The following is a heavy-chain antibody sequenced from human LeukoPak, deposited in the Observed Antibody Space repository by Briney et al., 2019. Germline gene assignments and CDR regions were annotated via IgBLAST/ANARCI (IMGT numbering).Heavy chain of an antibody. CDR2: ISGSGGST. D-gene: IGHD6-19*01. CDR1: GFTFSSYA. CDR3: AKAGSSGWFFDY. V-gene: IGHV3-23*01. Sequence: GGSLRLSCAASGFTFSSYAMSWVRQAPGKGLEWVSAISGSGGSTYYADSVKGRFTISRDNSKNTPYLQMNSLRAEDTAVYYCAKAGSSGWFFDYWGQGTLVTVSS. J-gene: IGHJ4*02.